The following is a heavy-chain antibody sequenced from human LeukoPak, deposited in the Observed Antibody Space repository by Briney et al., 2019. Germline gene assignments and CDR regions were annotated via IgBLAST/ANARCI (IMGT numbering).Heavy chain of an antibody. Sequence: SVKVSCKASGGTFSSYAISWVRQAPGQGLEWMGGIIPIFGTANYAQKFQGRVTITTDKSTSTAYMELSSLRSEDTAVYYCASTPDSGYYYYYMDVWGKGTTVTVSS. CDR3: ASTPDSGYYYYYMDV. V-gene: IGHV1-69*05. J-gene: IGHJ6*03. CDR2: IIPIFGTA. CDR1: GGTFSSYA.